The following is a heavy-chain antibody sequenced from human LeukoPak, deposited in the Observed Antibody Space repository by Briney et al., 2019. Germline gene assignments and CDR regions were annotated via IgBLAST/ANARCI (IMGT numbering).Heavy chain of an antibody. V-gene: IGHV3-30*01. D-gene: IGHD1-26*01. Sequence: PGGSLRLSCAASGFSFSNNPMHCVRQAPGRGLEWVAASSSDGNNEYYAASVQSGFTISRDTSKNTLYLQMNSLRPEDTAVYYCARGSATTLYSYYYMDVWGKGTTVTVSS. CDR3: ARGSATTLYSYYYMDV. J-gene: IGHJ6*03. CDR1: GFSFSNNP. CDR2: SSSDGNNE.